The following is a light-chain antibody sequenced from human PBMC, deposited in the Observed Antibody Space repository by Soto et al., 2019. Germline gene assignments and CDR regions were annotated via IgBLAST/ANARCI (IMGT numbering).Light chain of an antibody. Sequence: EVVMTQSPATLSLSPGERATLSCRASQSVSRNLAWYQQKPGRAPRLLIYDASTRTTNIPTRFSGSGSGTEFTLTISRLESEDFAVYYCQQYNSWPLYTFGQGTKLEIK. J-gene: IGKJ2*01. V-gene: IGKV3-15*01. CDR3: QQYNSWPLYT. CDR1: QSVSRN. CDR2: DAS.